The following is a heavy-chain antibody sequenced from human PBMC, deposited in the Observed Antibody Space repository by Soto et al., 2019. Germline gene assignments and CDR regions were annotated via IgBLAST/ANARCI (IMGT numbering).Heavy chain of an antibody. CDR2: ISYDGSNK. CDR3: ARGPNYYDSVDY. V-gene: IGHV3-30-3*01. CDR1: GFTFSSYA. D-gene: IGHD3-22*01. Sequence: SLRLSCAASGFTFSSYAMHWVRQAPGKGLEWVAVISYDGSNKYYADSVKGRFTISRDNSKNTLYLQMNSLRAEDTAVYYCARGPNYYDSVDYWGQGTLVTVSS. J-gene: IGHJ4*02.